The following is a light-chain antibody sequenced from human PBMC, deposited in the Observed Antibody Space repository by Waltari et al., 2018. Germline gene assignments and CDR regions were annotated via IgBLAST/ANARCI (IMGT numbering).Light chain of an antibody. V-gene: IGKV3-11*01. J-gene: IGKJ1*01. CDR1: ESVGSY. Sequence: DIVLTQSPATLSLSPGDRATLSCRASESVGSYLAWFQQKPGQAPRLLTFDASDRAPGIPARFSGSGSGTDFTLTISSLEPEDFAVYYCQQRSNWPPWTFGQGTKVEIK. CDR3: QQRSNWPPWT. CDR2: DAS.